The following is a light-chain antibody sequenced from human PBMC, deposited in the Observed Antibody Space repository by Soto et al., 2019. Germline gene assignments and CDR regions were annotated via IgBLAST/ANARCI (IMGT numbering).Light chain of an antibody. J-gene: IGLJ1*01. Sequence: QSVLTQPPSVSGAQGQRVSISCTESSSNIGAGYDVHWYQQLPGTAPKLLIYGNSNRPSGVPDRFSGSKSGTSASLAITGLQAEDEADYYCQSYDSSLSVRYVFGTGTKVTVL. CDR1: SSNIGAGYD. CDR2: GNS. V-gene: IGLV1-40*01. CDR3: QSYDSSLSVRYV.